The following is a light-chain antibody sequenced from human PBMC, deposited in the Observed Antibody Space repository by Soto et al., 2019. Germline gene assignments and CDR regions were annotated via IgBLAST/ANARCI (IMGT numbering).Light chain of an antibody. V-gene: IGKV1-5*03. CDR1: QSINNW. CDR2: RAS. J-gene: IGKJ1*01. Sequence: DIRMTQSPSTLSAYVGDRVTITCRSSQSINNWLAWYQQKPGKAPKLLIYRASSLENGVPSRFSGRGSGTEFIFTITSLQPDDFATYYCQQYSSDPTFGQGTKVEIK. CDR3: QQYSSDPT.